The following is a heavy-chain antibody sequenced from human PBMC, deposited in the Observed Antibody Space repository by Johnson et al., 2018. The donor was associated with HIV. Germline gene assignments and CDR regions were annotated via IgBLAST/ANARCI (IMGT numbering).Heavy chain of an antibody. Sequence: VQLVESGGGLIQPGGSLRLSCAASGFTFHDSYMSWIRQAPGKGLEWISYISGSGGTMYSADSVKGRFTISRNNANNSLHLQMNNLRAEDTAVYFCATVWRNEGRHSFDNCGQGTVVTVSS. D-gene: IGHD1-1*01. CDR1: GFTFHDSY. V-gene: IGHV3-11*04. J-gene: IGHJ3*02. CDR2: ISGSGGTM. CDR3: ATVWRNEGRHSFDN.